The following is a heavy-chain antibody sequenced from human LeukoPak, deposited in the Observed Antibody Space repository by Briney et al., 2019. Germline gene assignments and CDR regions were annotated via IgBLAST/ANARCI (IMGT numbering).Heavy chain of an antibody. CDR2: INPSGGST. D-gene: IGHD4-17*01. V-gene: IGHV1-46*01. CDR1: GYTLTSYY. Sequence: GASVQVSCKASGYTLTSYYMHWVRQAPGQGLEWMGIINPSGGSTSYAQKFQGRVTMTRDTSTSTVYMELSSLRSEDTAVYYCARGRRYGPGVFYFDYWGQGTLVTVSS. J-gene: IGHJ4*02. CDR3: ARGRRYGPGVFYFDY.